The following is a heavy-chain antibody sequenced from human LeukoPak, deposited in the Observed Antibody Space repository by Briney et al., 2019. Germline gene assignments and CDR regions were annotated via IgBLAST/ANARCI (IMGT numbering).Heavy chain of an antibody. CDR3: ARGKRGYSSSWYDY. J-gene: IGHJ4*02. V-gene: IGHV4-34*01. Sequence: SETLSLTCAVYGGSFSGYYWSWSRQPPGKGLEWIGEINHSGSTNYNPSLNSRVTISVDTSKNQFSLKLSSVTAADTAVYYCARGKRGYSSSWYDYWGQGTLVTVSS. D-gene: IGHD6-13*01. CDR1: GGSFSGYY. CDR2: INHSGST.